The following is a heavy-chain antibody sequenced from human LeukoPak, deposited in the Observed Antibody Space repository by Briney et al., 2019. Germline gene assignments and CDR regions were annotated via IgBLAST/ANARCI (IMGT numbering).Heavy chain of an antibody. CDR2: IRSKANSYAT. V-gene: IGHV3-73*01. Sequence: PGGSLRLSCAASGFTFSGSAMPWVRQASGKGLEWVGRIRSKANSYATAYAASVKGRFTISRDDSKNTAYLQMNSLKTEDTAVYYCTRPHCSSTSCYRSFDYWGQGTLVTVSS. J-gene: IGHJ4*02. CDR1: GFTFSGSA. CDR3: TRPHCSSTSCYRSFDY. D-gene: IGHD2-2*01.